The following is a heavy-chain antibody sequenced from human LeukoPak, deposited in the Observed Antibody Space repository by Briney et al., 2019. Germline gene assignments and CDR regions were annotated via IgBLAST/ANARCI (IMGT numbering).Heavy chain of an antibody. Sequence: SETLSLTCTVSGGSISSRSYYWGWIRQPPGKGLEWIANIYYSGSTHYNPSLKSRVTISVDTSKNQFSLKLTSVTAADTAVYYCARERSGSEIFARSFDIWGQGTMVTVSS. J-gene: IGHJ3*02. CDR1: GGSISSRSYY. V-gene: IGHV4-39*07. CDR3: ARERSGSEIFARSFDI. CDR2: IYYSGST. D-gene: IGHD3-3*01.